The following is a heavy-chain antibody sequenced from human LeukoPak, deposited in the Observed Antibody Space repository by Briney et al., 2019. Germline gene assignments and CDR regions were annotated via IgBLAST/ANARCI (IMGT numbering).Heavy chain of an antibody. Sequence: SGKVSCKASGGTFSSYAISWVRQAPGQGLEWMGGIIPIFGTANYAQKFQGRVTITADESTSTAYMELSSLRSEDTAVYYCARPYYYDSSGYYYYFDYWGQGTLVTVYS. CDR3: ARPYYYDSSGYYYYFDY. CDR2: IIPIFGTA. CDR1: GGTFSSYA. J-gene: IGHJ4*02. V-gene: IGHV1-69*13. D-gene: IGHD3-22*01.